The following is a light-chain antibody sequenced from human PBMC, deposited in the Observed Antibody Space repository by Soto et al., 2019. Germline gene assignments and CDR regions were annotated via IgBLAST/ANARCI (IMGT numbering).Light chain of an antibody. CDR3: QQRSQWPPMT. J-gene: IGKJ5*01. V-gene: IGKV3-11*01. Sequence: EIVLTQSPGTLSLSPGERATLSCRASQSVSSYLAWYQQQPGQAPTRLIYDASNRATGIPARFSGRGSGTDFTLPISSLEPEDVAVYYCQQRSQWPPMTFGQGTRLEIK. CDR2: DAS. CDR1: QSVSSY.